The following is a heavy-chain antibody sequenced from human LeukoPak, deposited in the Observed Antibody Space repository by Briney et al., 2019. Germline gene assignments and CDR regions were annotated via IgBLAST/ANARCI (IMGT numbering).Heavy chain of an antibody. CDR3: AKDTRNLLNYYYYYMDV. V-gene: IGHV3-23*01. Sequence: GGSLRLSCAASGFTFSSYAMIWVRQAPGKGLEWVSAISGSGGSTYYADSVKGRFTISRDNSKNTLYLQMNSLRAEDTAVYYCAKDTRNLLNYYYYYMDVWGKGTTVTISS. J-gene: IGHJ6*03. CDR2: ISGSGGST. D-gene: IGHD2-15*01. CDR1: GFTFSSYA.